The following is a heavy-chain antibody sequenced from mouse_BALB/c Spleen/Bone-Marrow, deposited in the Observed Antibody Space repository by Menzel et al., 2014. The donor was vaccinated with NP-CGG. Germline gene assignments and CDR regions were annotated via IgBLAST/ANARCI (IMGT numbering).Heavy chain of an antibody. CDR1: DYTFTDYY. Sequence: QVQLQQSGAELARPGASVKLSCKASDYTFTDYYINWVKQGTGQGLEWIGEIYPESGDAFYDENFKGKATLTADTSSSTAYMQLSSLTSDDSAVYFCAKGSFDYWGQGTTLTVSS. J-gene: IGHJ2*01. V-gene: IGHV1-77*01. CDR2: IYPESGDA. D-gene: IGHD1-1*01. CDR3: AKGSFDY.